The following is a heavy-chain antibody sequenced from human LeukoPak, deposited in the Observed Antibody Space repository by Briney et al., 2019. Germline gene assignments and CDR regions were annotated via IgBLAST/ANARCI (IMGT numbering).Heavy chain of an antibody. V-gene: IGHV1-2*02. D-gene: IGHD1-26*01. CDR1: GYTFTGYY. Sequence: ASVKVSCKASGYTFTGYYMHWVRQAPGQGLEWMGWINPNSGGTNYAQKFQGRVTMTTDTSTSTAHMELRSLRSDDTAVYYCARVELMRSHVEWGQGTLVTVSS. J-gene: IGHJ4*02. CDR2: INPNSGGT. CDR3: ARVELMRSHVE.